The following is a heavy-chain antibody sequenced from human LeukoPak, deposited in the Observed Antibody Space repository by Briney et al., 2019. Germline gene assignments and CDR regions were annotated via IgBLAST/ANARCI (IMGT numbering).Heavy chain of an antibody. J-gene: IGHJ4*02. CDR3: AKDKSMVRELDY. CDR2: ISSSSSYI. Sequence: GGSLRLSCAASGFTFSSYEINWVRQAPGKGLEWVSSISSSSSYIYYADSVKGRFTISRDNSKNTLFLQMNSLRAEDTAVYYCAKDKSMVRELDYWGQGNLVTVSS. CDR1: GFTFSSYE. D-gene: IGHD3-10*01. V-gene: IGHV3-21*01.